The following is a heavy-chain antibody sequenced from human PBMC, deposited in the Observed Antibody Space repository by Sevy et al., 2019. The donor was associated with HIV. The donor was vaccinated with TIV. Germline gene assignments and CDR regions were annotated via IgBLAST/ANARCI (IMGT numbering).Heavy chain of an antibody. D-gene: IGHD1-20*01. J-gene: IGHJ4*02. CDR1: GYTFANYG. CDR2: ISAYNGNT. Sequence: ASVKVSCKASGYTFANYGISWVRQAPGQGLEWMGWISAYNGNTNYAQKFQDRVTMTTDTFTSAAYMEVRSLRSDDTAVYYCARGGISITLFQGFDSWGQGTLVTVSS. V-gene: IGHV1-18*01. CDR3: ARGGISITLFQGFDS.